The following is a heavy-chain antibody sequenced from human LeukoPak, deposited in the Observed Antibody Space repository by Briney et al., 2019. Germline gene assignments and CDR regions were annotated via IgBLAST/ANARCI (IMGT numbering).Heavy chain of an antibody. J-gene: IGHJ6*02. V-gene: IGHV4-31*03. Sequence: SRTLSLTCTVSGGSISSGGYYWSWIRQHPGKGLEWIGYIYYSGSTYYNPSLKSRVTISVDTSKNQFSLKLSSVTAADTAVYYCARGAWFGDPDYYYYGMDVWGQGTTVTVSS. CDR3: ARGAWFGDPDYYYYGMDV. D-gene: IGHD3-10*01. CDR2: IYYSGST. CDR1: GGSISSGGYY.